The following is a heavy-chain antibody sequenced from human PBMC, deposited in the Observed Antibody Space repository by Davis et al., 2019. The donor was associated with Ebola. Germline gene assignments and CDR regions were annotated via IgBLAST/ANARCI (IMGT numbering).Heavy chain of an antibody. Sequence: PSETLSLTCAVYGGSFSGYYWSWIRQPPGKGLEWIGEINHSGSTNYNPSLKSRVTISVDTSKNQFSLKLSSVTAADTAVYYCARGGIAARKWFDPWGQGTLVTVSS. J-gene: IGHJ5*02. CDR3: ARGGIAARKWFDP. V-gene: IGHV4-34*01. CDR2: INHSGST. CDR1: GGSFSGYY. D-gene: IGHD6-6*01.